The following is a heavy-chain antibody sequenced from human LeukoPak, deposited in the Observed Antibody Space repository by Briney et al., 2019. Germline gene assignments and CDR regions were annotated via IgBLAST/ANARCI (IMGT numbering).Heavy chain of an antibody. Sequence: GGSLRLSCTASGFTFTNDFMTWVRKAPGKGMGRVANMRVDGTDKPYVDSVKGRFSISSENAGISLYLQMNSLRAEGTAVYYCARGRGWIYDSWGRGTLVIVSS. CDR2: MRVDGTDK. CDR1: GFTFTNDF. J-gene: IGHJ4*02. V-gene: IGHV3-7*04. D-gene: IGHD6-19*01. CDR3: ARGRGWIYDS.